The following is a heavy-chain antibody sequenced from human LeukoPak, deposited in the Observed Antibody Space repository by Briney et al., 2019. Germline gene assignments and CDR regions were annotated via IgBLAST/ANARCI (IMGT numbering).Heavy chain of an antibody. D-gene: IGHD3-16*01. J-gene: IGHJ4*02. Sequence: GGSLRLSCAASGFTFSSYWMGWVRQAPGKGLEWVANIKKDGSEKYYVESVKGRFTISRDNAKTSLYLQMNSLRAEDTAVYYCASPHPLYDYVYANWGQGTLVTVSS. CDR3: ASPHPLYDYVYAN. V-gene: IGHV3-7*01. CDR2: IKKDGSEK. CDR1: GFTFSSYW.